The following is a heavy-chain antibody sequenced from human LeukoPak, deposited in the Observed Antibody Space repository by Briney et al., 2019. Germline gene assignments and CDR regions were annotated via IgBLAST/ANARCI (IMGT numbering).Heavy chain of an antibody. CDR2: IVLGSDNT. CDR1: GNSFTTSA. Sequence: SVKVSCKASGNSFTTSAVHWVRQARGQRLEWMGWIVLGSDNTNYAQKFQQRVTITRDISTSTAYMELRSLRSDDTAVYYCARPGPTARDYFEYRDVWGTGTTVTV. V-gene: IGHV1-58*01. J-gene: IGHJ6*03. D-gene: IGHD4-17*01. CDR3: ARPGPTARDYFEYRDV.